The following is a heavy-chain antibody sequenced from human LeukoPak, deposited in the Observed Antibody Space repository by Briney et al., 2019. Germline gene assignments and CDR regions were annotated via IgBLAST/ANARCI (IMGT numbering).Heavy chain of an antibody. CDR2: TYYRSKWRN. CDR1: GVSVSSNSAS. D-gene: IGHD3-22*01. J-gene: IGHJ4*02. V-gene: IGHV6-1*01. Sequence: SQTLSLTCAISGVSVSSNSASWNWIRQSPSRGLEWLGRTYYRSKWRNDYAVSVKSRITISPDTSKDQFSLQLNSVTPEDTAVYYCARGTGDSCKDWGLGTLVTVSS. CDR3: ARGTGDSCKD.